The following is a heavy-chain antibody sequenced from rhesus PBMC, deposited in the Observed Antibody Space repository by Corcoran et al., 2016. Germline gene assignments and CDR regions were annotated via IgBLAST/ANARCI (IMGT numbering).Heavy chain of an antibody. CDR1: GYSISSNY. V-gene: IGHV4-160*01. D-gene: IGHD3-40*01. CDR2: IYGSDGST. J-gene: IGHJ4*01. Sequence: QVQLQESGPGLVKPSETLSLTCAVSGYSISSNYWSWIRQPPGQGLEWIGYIYGSDGSTYYNPALKSRVTISTDTSKNHFSLKLTSVTAADTAVYYCTRDFDYDFDYWGQGVLVTVSS. CDR3: TRDFDYDFDY.